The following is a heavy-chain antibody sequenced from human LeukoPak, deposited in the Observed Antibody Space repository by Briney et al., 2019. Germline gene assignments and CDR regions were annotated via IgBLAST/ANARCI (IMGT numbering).Heavy chain of an antibody. CDR3: ARVGGIYCSGGSCYSNY. CDR2: ISAYNGNT. V-gene: IGHV1-18*01. CDR1: GYTFTSYG. Sequence: ASVKVSCKASGYTFTSYGISWVRQAPGQGLEWMGWISAYNGNTNYAQKPQGRVTMTTDTSTSTAYMELRSLRSDDTAVYYCARVGGIYCSGGSCYSNYWGQGTLVTVSS. D-gene: IGHD2-15*01. J-gene: IGHJ4*02.